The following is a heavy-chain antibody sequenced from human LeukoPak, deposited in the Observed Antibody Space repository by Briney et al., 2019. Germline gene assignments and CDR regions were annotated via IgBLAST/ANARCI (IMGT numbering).Heavy chain of an antibody. CDR1: GYTFTGYY. Sequence: ASVKVSCKASGYTFTGYYMHWVRQAPGQRLEWMGWINPNSGGTNYAQKFQGRVTMTRDTSISTAYMELSRLRSDDPAVYYCARDQGSLVVDYWGQGTLVTVSS. CDR2: INPNSGGT. CDR3: ARDQGSLVVDY. V-gene: IGHV1-2*02. D-gene: IGHD2-21*01. J-gene: IGHJ4*02.